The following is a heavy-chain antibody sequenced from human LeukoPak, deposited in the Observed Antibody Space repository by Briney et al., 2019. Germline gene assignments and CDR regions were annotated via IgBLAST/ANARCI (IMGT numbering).Heavy chain of an antibody. CDR1: GYTLTSYD. J-gene: IGHJ4*02. D-gene: IGHD6-19*01. CDR3: AREAGVIAVAGLFDY. CDR2: MNPNSGNT. Sequence: GASVKVSCKASGYTLTSYDINWVRQATGQGLGWMGWMNPNSGNTGYAQKFQGRVTMTRNTSISTAYMELSSLRSEDTAVYYCAREAGVIAVAGLFDYWGQGTLVTVSS. V-gene: IGHV1-8*02.